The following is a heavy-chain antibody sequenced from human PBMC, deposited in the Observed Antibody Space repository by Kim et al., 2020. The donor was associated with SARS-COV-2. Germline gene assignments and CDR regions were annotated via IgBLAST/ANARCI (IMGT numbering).Heavy chain of an antibody. D-gene: IGHD4-4*01. V-gene: IGHV3-30*02. CDR3: AKDQHEGYSNLSPPY. Sequence: AESVEGRYTISRDNADNTVHLQRGSLRPEDTAVYYCAKDQHEGYSNLSPPYWGQGTLVTVSS. J-gene: IGHJ4*02.